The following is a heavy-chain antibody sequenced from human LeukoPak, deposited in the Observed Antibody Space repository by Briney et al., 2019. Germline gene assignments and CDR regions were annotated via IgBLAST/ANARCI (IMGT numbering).Heavy chain of an antibody. D-gene: IGHD3-22*01. V-gene: IGHV4-39*07. J-gene: IGHJ4*02. CDR2: IYYSGST. CDR3: AREPYYYDSSGYLPFDY. Sequence: SETLSLTCTVSGGSISSSSYYWGWIRQPPGKGLEWIGSIYYSGSTYYNPSLKSRVTISVDTSKNQFSLKLSSVTAADTAVYYCAREPYYYDSSGYLPFDYWGQGTLVTVSS. CDR1: GGSISSSSYY.